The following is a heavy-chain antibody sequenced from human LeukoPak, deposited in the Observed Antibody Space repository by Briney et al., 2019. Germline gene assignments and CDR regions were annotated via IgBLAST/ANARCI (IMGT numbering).Heavy chain of an antibody. CDR2: IWYDGSNK. V-gene: IGHV3-33*01. CDR1: GFTFSSYG. CDR3: ATSTNYGSGSYYISDFDY. Sequence: GGSLRLSCAASGFTFSSYGMHWVRQAPGKGLEWVAVIWYDGSNKYYADSVKGRFTISRDNSKNTLYLQMNSLRAEDTAVYYWATSTNYGSGSYYISDFDYWGQGTLVTVSS. J-gene: IGHJ4*02. D-gene: IGHD3-10*01.